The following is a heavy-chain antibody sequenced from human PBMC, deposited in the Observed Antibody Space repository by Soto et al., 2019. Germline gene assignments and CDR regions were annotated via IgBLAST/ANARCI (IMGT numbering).Heavy chain of an antibody. D-gene: IGHD3-22*01. CDR2: IWYDGTNK. V-gene: IGHV3-33*03. CDR3: ARWYYYDSSGYYQTTYAFDI. J-gene: IGHJ3*02. CDR1: GITLSSYG. Sequence: GGSLRLSCAASGITLSSYGMHWVRQAPGKSLEWVAVIWYDGTNKNYADSVKGRFTISRENSKNTLYLQMNSLGGEDSAVYYCARWYYYDSSGYYQTTYAFDIWGQGTMVTVSS.